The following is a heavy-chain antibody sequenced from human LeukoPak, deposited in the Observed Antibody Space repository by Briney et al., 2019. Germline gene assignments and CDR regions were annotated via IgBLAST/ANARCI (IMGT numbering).Heavy chain of an antibody. D-gene: IGHD6-19*01. CDR2: IKYDGSES. CDR1: GFTFGTYW. CDR3: SRGDSSGWYF. J-gene: IGHJ4*02. Sequence: GGSLRLSCAASGFTFGTYWMSWVRQAPGKGLEWVANIKYDGSESNYVDSVKGRFTISRDNADNSLYLQMNGLTAEDTAVYYCSRGDSSGWYFGGQGTLVIVSS. V-gene: IGHV3-7*01.